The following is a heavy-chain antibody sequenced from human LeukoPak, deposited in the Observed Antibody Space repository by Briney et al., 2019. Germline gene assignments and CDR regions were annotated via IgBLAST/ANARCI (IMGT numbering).Heavy chain of an antibody. CDR3: ARGRGYSSSWYPYYYGMDV. V-gene: IGHV4-4*07. CDR1: GGSISSYY. J-gene: IGHJ6*02. Sequence: SETLSLTCTVSGGSISSYYWGWIRRPAGKGLGGIGRIYTSGSTNYNPSLKSRVTISVDRSKKQLCVKVSCVTAADTAVYYCARGRGYSSSWYPYYYGMDVWGQGTTVTVSS. CDR2: IYTSGST. D-gene: IGHD6-13*01.